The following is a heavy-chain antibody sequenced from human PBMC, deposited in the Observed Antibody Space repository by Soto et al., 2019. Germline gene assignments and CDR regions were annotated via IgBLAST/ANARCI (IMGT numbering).Heavy chain of an antibody. Sequence: GSLRLSCAASVYAFSNYAMTWVRQAPGKGLEWVSVLSGTGDTTYYAASVKGRFTISRDNSKSTLYLQMNSLRAEDTALYYCAKSSSANSYSALDSWGQGTLVTVSS. CDR3: AKSSSANSYSALDS. D-gene: IGHD2-2*02. CDR2: LSGTGDTT. CDR1: VYAFSNYA. J-gene: IGHJ4*02. V-gene: IGHV3-23*01.